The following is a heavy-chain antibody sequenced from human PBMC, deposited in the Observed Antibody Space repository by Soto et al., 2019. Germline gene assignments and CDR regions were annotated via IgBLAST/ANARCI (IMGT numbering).Heavy chain of an antibody. CDR1: GGSISSSNW. D-gene: IGHD4-17*01. V-gene: IGHV4-4*02. CDR3: ALYRWTTTVTTVYGMDV. J-gene: IGHJ6*02. CDR2: IYHSGST. Sequence: SETLSLTCAVSGGSISSSNWWSWVRQPPGKGLEWGGEIYHSGSTNYNPSLKSRVTISVDKSKNHFSLKLTSVTAADTPVYYSALYRWTTTVTTVYGMDVWGQGTTVTVSS.